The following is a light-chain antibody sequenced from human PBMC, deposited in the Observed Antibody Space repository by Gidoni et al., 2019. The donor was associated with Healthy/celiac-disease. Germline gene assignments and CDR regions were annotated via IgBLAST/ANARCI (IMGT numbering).Light chain of an antibody. Sequence: DIQMTQSPSSLSASVGDRVTITCRASQSISTYLNWYQQKPGNAPKLLIYAASSLQSGVPSRFSGSGSGTDFTLTISVLQPEDFATYYCQQSYSTPVGFGQGTKVEIK. CDR3: QQSYSTPVG. CDR1: QSISTY. CDR2: AAS. V-gene: IGKV1-39*01. J-gene: IGKJ1*01.